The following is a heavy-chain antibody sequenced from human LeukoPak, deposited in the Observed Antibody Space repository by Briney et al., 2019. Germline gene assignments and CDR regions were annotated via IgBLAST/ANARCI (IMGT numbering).Heavy chain of an antibody. V-gene: IGHV3-23*01. D-gene: IGHD2-2*01. CDR3: AKVRIVVVPAAIYFDY. CDR1: GFTFSSYA. J-gene: IGHJ4*02. Sequence: GGSLRLSCAASGFTFSSYAMSWVRQAPGKGLEWVSAISGSGGSTYYADSVKGRFTISRDNSKNTLYLQMNSLRAEDTAVYYCAKVRIVVVPAAIYFDYWSQGTLVTVSS. CDR2: ISGSGGST.